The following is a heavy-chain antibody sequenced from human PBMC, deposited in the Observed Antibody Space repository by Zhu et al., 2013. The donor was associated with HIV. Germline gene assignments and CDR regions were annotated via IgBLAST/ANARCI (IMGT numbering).Heavy chain of an antibody. CDR1: GGTFSSYA. V-gene: IGHV1-69*01. Sequence: QVQLVQSGAEVKKPGSSVKVSCKASGGTFSSYAISWVRQAPGQGLEWMGGIIPIFGTANYAQKFQGRVTITADESTSTAYMELSSLRSEDTAVYYCARDITMVRGVIITVAGNSFYYYGMDVWGQGTTVTVSS. J-gene: IGHJ6*02. CDR3: ARDITMVRGVIITVAGNSFYYYGMDV. CDR2: IIPIFGTA. D-gene: IGHD3-10*01.